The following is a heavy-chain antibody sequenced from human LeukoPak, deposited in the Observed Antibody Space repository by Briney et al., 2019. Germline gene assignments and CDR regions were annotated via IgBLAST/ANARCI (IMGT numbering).Heavy chain of an antibody. J-gene: IGHJ4*02. Sequence: GSLRLSCAASGFTFSSYGMSWVRQPPGKGLEWIGDINHSGTTKYNPSLKSRVTISIDTSKNQFSLRVNSATAADTAVYYCARLPLGAFGEVLNFDYWGQGSLVTVSS. CDR2: INHSGTT. V-gene: IGHV4-34*01. CDR1: GFTFSSYG. CDR3: ARLPLGAFGEVLNFDY. D-gene: IGHD3-10*01.